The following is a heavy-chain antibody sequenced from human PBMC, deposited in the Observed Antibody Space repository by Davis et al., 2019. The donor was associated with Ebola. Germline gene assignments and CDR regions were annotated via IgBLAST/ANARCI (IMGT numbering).Heavy chain of an antibody. D-gene: IGHD6-19*01. CDR3: ATTQWLREFDN. Sequence: PGGSLRLSCAASGFTVSSNHMSWVRQAPGKGLEWVSVIYDQSTAYADSVSGRFIISRDKSNNTLYLEMNSLRVDDTAVYYFATTQWLREFDNWGQGTLVTVSS. CDR1: GFTVSSNH. CDR2: IYDQST. J-gene: IGHJ4*02. V-gene: IGHV3-53*05.